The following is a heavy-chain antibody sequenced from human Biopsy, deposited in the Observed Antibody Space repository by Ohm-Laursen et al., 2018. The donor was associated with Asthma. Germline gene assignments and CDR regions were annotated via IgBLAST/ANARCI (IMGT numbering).Heavy chain of an antibody. V-gene: IGHV3-53*01. J-gene: IGHJ4*02. D-gene: IGHD2-2*01. CDR1: GFAVSRDH. CDR3: ARGGSSNWSHYYFDY. Sequence: SLRLSCAASGFAVSRDHMFWVRQAPGKGLEWVSVIYSGGTSHTADSVRGRFTISRDYSKNTLYLQMHSLRAEGTAVYYCARGGSSNWSHYYFDYWGQGTLVTVSS. CDR2: IYSGGTS.